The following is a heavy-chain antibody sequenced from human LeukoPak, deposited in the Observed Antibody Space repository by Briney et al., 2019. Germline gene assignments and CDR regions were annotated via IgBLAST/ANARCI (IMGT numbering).Heavy chain of an antibody. Sequence: SETLSLTCTVSGGSISSYYWSWIRQRPGKGLEWIGYIYYSGSTNYNPSLKSRVTISVDTSKNQFSLKLSSVTAADTAVYYCARDGGQWLVPDAFDIWGQGTMVTVSS. D-gene: IGHD6-19*01. CDR3: ARDGGQWLVPDAFDI. J-gene: IGHJ3*02. CDR1: GGSISSYY. CDR2: IYYSGST. V-gene: IGHV4-59*01.